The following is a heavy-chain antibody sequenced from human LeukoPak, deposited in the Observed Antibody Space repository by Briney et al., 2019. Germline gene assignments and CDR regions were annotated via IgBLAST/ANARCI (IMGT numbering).Heavy chain of an antibody. D-gene: IGHD3-9*01. Sequence: PSETLSLTCAVYGGSFSGYYWSWIRQPPGKGPEWIGEINHSGSTNYNPSLKSRVTISVDTSKNQISLKLSSVTAADTAVYYCARGLEYDILTGTEGYYFDYWGQGTLVTVSS. CDR1: GGSFSGYY. V-gene: IGHV4-34*01. CDR2: INHSGST. J-gene: IGHJ4*02. CDR3: ARGLEYDILTGTEGYYFDY.